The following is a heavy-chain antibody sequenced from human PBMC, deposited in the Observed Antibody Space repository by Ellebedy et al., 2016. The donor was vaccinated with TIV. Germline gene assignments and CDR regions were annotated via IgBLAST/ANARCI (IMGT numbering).Heavy chain of an antibody. CDR1: GFAFRNHA. CDR2: IYGDGGGT. Sequence: PGGSLRLSCAASGFAFRNHAMNWVRQAPGTGLEWVSGIYGDGGGTFYADSVKGRFTISRDNSRNTLYLQMNSLRAEDTAVYYCAREIWYGAEWELPSYYFDYWGQGTLVTVSS. V-gene: IGHV3-23*01. CDR3: AREIWYGAEWELPSYYFDY. J-gene: IGHJ4*02. D-gene: IGHD1-26*01.